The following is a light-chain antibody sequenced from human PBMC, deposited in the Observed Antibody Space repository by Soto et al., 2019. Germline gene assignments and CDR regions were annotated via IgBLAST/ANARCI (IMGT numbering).Light chain of an antibody. Sequence: EIVLMQSPGTLSLSPGEGATLSCRASQSVNNNYLAWYQQRPGQAPTVLIFDTSRRATGVPDRFSGSGSGTDFTLRISRVEPDDFAVYYCHQFGDSPQTFGQGTTVEV. J-gene: IGKJ1*01. CDR3: HQFGDSPQT. CDR2: DTS. V-gene: IGKV3-20*01. CDR1: QSVNNNY.